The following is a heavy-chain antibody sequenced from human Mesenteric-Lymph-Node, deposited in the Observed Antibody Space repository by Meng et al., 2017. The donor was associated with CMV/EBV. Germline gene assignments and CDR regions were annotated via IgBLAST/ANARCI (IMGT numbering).Heavy chain of an antibody. D-gene: IGHD2-2*01. Sequence: SETLSLTCTVSGGSISSRSYHWGWVRRPPGKGLEWIGAIYYSGTTYYNPSLKSRVTISIDTSKNQFSLKLSSVTAADTAVYYCARRRLNLPSDIVVVPAAIRAWGMDVWGQGTTVTVSS. J-gene: IGHJ6*02. V-gene: IGHV4-39*07. CDR1: GGSISSRSYH. CDR3: ARRRLNLPSDIVVVPAAIRAWGMDV. CDR2: IYYSGTT.